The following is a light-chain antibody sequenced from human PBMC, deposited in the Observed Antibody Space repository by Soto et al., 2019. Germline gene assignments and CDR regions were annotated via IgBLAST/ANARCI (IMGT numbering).Light chain of an antibody. Sequence: EIVMTQSPATLSVSPGERATLSCRASQSVRSNLAWYRQKHGQPPRLLIYGAATRATGLPARFSGSVSGTEFTLTLNSLQSEEFGVYFCEQYDNGHLYTFGPGNQLEIK. J-gene: IGKJ2*01. CDR1: QSVRSN. CDR3: EQYDNGHLYT. V-gene: IGKV3-15*01. CDR2: GAA.